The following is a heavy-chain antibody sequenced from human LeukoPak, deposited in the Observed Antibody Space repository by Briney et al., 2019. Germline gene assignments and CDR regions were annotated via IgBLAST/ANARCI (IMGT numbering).Heavy chain of an antibody. CDR2: INHSGST. CDR3: ARGDSSSWVCDY. J-gene: IGHJ4*02. D-gene: IGHD6-13*01. V-gene: IGHV4-34*01. Sequence: SETLSLTCAVYGGSFSGYYWSWIRQPPGKGLEWIGEINHSGSTNYNPSLKSRVTISVDTSKNQFSLKLSSVTAADTAVYYCARGDSSSWVCDYWGQGTLVTVSS. CDR1: GGSFSGYY.